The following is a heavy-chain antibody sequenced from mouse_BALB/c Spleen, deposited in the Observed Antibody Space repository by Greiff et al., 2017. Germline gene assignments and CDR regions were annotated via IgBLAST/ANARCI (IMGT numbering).Heavy chain of an antibody. CDR1: GFTFSSFG. J-gene: IGHJ3*01. D-gene: IGHD1-1*01. Sequence: EVQRVESGGGLVQPGGSLKLSCAASGFTFSSFGMHWVRQAPEKGLEWVAYISSGSSTIYYADTVKGRFTIARDNPKNTLFLQMTSLRSEDTAVYYCARSLYYGNRGYAYWGQGTLVTVSA. CDR3: ARSLYYGNRGYAY. V-gene: IGHV5-17*02. CDR2: ISSGSSTI.